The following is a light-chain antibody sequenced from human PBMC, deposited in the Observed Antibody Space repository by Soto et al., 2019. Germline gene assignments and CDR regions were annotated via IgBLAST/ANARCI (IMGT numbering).Light chain of an antibody. V-gene: IGKV1-5*03. Sequence: DIQMTQSPSTLSASVGDRVTITCRASQNINSLLAWYQQKPWKAPKLLIYEASSLEKGVPARFGGSGSGTEFTLTISSLQPDDFATYYCQQYNVYSWTFGQGTKVDI. J-gene: IGKJ1*01. CDR1: QNINSL. CDR2: EAS. CDR3: QQYNVYSWT.